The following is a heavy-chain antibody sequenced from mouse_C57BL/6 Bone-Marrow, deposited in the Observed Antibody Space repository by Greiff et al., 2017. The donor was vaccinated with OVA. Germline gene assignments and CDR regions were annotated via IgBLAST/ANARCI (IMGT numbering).Heavy chain of an antibody. Sequence: DVMLVESGGGLVQPKGSLKLSCAASGFSFNTYAMNWVRQAPVKGLEWVARIRSKSNNYATYYADSVKDRFTISRDDSESMLYLQMNNLKTEDTAMYYCVRDGYPSWFAYWGQGTLVTVSA. CDR3: VRDGYPSWFAY. J-gene: IGHJ3*01. CDR1: GFSFNTYA. D-gene: IGHD2-3*01. CDR2: IRSKSNNYAT. V-gene: IGHV10-1*01.